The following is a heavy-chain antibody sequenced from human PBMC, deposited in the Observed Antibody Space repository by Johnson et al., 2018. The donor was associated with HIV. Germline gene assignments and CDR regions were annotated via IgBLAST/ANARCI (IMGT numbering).Heavy chain of an antibody. CDR3: AREDEGSTGYDSSGYYPFDI. Sequence: VQLVESGGGLVQPGGSLRLSCVASGFTVSGNYMSWVRQAPGKGLEWVSVMYSGGSTYYADSVKGRFTISRDNANNSLYLQMNSLRAGDTAVYYCAREDEGSTGYDSSGYYPFDIWGQGTMVTVSS. J-gene: IGHJ3*02. V-gene: IGHV3-66*01. CDR2: MYSGGST. CDR1: GFTVSGNY. D-gene: IGHD3-22*01.